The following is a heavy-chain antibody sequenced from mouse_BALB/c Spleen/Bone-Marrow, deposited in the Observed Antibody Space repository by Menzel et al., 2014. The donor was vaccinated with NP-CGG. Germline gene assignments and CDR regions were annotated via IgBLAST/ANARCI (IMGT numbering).Heavy chain of an antibody. Sequence: DVQLQESGGGLVQPGGSLKLSCAASGFTFSSYGMSWVRQTPDKRLELVATINSNGGSTYYPDSVKGPFTISRDNAKNTLYLQMSGLKSEDTAMYYCARHYYGARWGQGTLVTVSA. CDR1: GFTFSSYG. J-gene: IGHJ3*01. CDR3: ARHYYGAR. D-gene: IGHD1-2*01. V-gene: IGHV5-6-3*01. CDR2: INSNGGST.